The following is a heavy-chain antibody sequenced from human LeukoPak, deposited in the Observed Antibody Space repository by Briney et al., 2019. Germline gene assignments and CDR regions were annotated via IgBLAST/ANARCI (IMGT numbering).Heavy chain of an antibody. Sequence: ASVKVCCKASGYTFTSYGTSRERDAPGQGLEWMGWISAYNGKTNYAQKLHGRVTMTTDTSTSPANMEMRSLRSDNTAVYYCARDSKTDCSGGSCPFDYWGRGTLVTVSA. D-gene: IGHD2-15*01. V-gene: IGHV1-18*01. CDR3: ARDSKTDCSGGSCPFDY. CDR2: ISAYNGKT. CDR1: GYTFTSYG. J-gene: IGHJ4*02.